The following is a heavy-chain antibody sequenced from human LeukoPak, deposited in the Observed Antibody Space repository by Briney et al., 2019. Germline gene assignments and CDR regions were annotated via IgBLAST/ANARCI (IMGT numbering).Heavy chain of an antibody. V-gene: IGHV3-7*01. J-gene: IGHJ3*02. CDR1: GFTFSSYW. D-gene: IGHD6-13*01. CDR2: IKQDGSEK. Sequence: SGGSLRLSCAASGFTFSSYWMSWVRQAPGKGLEWVANIKQDGSEKYYVDSVKGRFTISRDNSKNTLYLQMNSLRAEDTAVYYCARDPVPYSSSWYHDAFDIWGQGTMVTVSS. CDR3: ARDPVPYSSSWYHDAFDI.